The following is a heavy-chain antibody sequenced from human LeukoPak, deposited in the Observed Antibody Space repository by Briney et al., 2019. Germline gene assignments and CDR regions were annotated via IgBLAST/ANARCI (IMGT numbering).Heavy chain of an antibody. V-gene: IGHV3-53*01. CDR3: ARKSLWFGRYYYGMDV. CDR2: IYSGGST. D-gene: IGHD3-10*01. CDR1: GFTVSSNY. Sequence: PGGSLRLSCAASGFTVSSNYMSWVRQAPGKGLEWVSVIYSGGSTYYADSVKGRFTISRDNSKNMLYLQMNSLRAEDTAVYYCARKSLWFGRYYYGMDVWGQGTTVTVSS. J-gene: IGHJ6*02.